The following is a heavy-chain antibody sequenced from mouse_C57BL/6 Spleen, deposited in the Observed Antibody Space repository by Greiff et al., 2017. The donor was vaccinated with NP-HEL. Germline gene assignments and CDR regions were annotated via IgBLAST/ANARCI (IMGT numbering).Heavy chain of an antibody. Sequence: EVMLVESGGGLVQPGGSLSLFCAASGFTFTDYYMSWVRQPPGKALEWLGFIRNKANGYTTEYSASVKGRFTISRDNSQSILYLQMNALRAEDSATYYCASLYGDWYFDVWGTGTTVTVSS. CDR3: ASLYGDWYFDV. J-gene: IGHJ1*03. V-gene: IGHV7-3*01. D-gene: IGHD1-2*01. CDR2: IRNKANGYTT. CDR1: GFTFTDYY.